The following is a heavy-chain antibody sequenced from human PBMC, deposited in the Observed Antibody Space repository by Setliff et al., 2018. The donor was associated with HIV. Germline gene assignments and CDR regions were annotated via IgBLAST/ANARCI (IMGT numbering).Heavy chain of an antibody. V-gene: IGHV3-11*06. Sequence: GGSLRLSCAASGFTFSDHYTNWVRQAPGKGLEWVSSVSSDSSHILDADSVKGRFTISRDNTRNSLYLQMSSLRAEDTAVYYCARDTIPLVPFGYWGQGTLVTVSS. J-gene: IGHJ4*02. CDR1: GFTFSDHY. CDR3: ARDTIPLVPFGY. CDR2: VSSDSSHI. D-gene: IGHD1-1*01.